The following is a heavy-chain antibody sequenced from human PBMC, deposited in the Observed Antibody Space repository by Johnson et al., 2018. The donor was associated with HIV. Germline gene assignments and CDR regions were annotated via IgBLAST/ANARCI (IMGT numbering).Heavy chain of an antibody. V-gene: IGHV3-30*04. CDR1: GFTFSSYA. Sequence: QVQLVESGGGVVQPGRSLRLSCAASGFTFSSYAMHWVRQAPGKGLEWVAVISYDGSNKYYADSVKGRFTISRDNSKNTLYLQMISLRAEDTAVYYCARDRGAFDIWGQGTMVTVSS. CDR3: ARDRGAFDI. J-gene: IGHJ3*02. CDR2: ISYDGSNK.